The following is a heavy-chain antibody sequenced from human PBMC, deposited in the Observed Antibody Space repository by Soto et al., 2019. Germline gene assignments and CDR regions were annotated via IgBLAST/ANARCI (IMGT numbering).Heavy chain of an antibody. D-gene: IGHD4-17*01. CDR2: INHSGST. Sequence: SETLSLTCAVYGGSFSGYYWSWIRQPPGKGLEWIGEINHSGSTNYNPSLKSRVTISVDTPKNQFSLKLSSVTAAGTAVYYCARTYGDPMNWFDPWGQGTLVTVSS. CDR3: ARTYGDPMNWFDP. CDR1: GGSFSGYY. J-gene: IGHJ5*02. V-gene: IGHV4-34*01.